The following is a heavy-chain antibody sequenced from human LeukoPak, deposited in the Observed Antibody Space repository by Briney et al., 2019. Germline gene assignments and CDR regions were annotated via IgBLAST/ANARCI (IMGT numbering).Heavy chain of an antibody. J-gene: IGHJ4*02. V-gene: IGHV4-39*01. CDR3: ARILGYCSGGSCYHSRWYYFDY. Sequence: SETLSLTCTVSGGSISSGSYYWGWIRQPPGKGLEWIGSIYYSGSTYYNPSLKSRVTISVDTSKNQFSLKLSSVTAADTAVYYCARILGYCSGGSCYHSRWYYFDYWGQGTLVTVSS. CDR2: IYYSGST. CDR1: GGSISSGSYY. D-gene: IGHD2-15*01.